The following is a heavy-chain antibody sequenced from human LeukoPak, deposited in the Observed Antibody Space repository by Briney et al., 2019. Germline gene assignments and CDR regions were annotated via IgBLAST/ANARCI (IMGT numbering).Heavy chain of an antibody. V-gene: IGHV3-74*01. J-gene: IGHJ4*02. CDR3: AKDSRRGVACCSCFDY. CDR1: GFTFSSYW. Sequence: PGGSLRLSCAASGFTFSSYWMHWVRQTPGKGLMWVSRIESDGSTIYADSVKDRFTISRDNGKNTVYLQMNSLRAEDTALYYCAKDSRRGVACCSCFDYWGQGTLVTVSS. D-gene: IGHD3-10*01. CDR2: IESDGST.